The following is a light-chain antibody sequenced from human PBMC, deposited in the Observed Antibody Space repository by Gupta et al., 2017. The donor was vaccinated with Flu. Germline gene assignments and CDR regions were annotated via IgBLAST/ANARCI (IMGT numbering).Light chain of an antibody. CDR2: ATS. V-gene: IGKV1-39*01. J-gene: IGKJ2*02. CDR3: QRTLSIART. Sequence: DIQMTQSPSSLSASVGDRVTISCRASQSVSAYLNWYQQKPGKAPKLLISATSTLQSGVPSRFSGSGSGTDFTLTISSLQREDFATYYCQRTLSIARTFGQGTKLESK. CDR1: QSVSAY.